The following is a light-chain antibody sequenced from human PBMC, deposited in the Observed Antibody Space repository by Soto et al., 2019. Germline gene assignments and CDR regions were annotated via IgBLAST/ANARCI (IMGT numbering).Light chain of an antibody. V-gene: IGLV2-14*01. J-gene: IGLJ1*01. CDR1: SSDIGGYDY. CDR2: GVR. Sequence: QSVLTQPASVSGSPGQSITISCTGTSSDIGGYDYGSWYQQRPGKGRKLMIYGVRYRPSGVCNRFCGSKSGNTDSLTISGLQAEDEAVYYCCSYTRTSNHYFFGSGSKVTAL. CDR3: CSYTRTSNHYF.